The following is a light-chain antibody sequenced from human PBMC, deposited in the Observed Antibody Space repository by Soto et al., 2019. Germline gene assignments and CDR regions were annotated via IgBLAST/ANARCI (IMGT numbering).Light chain of an antibody. CDR1: SSDVGGYNY. CDR3: SSYTSSSTLV. Sequence: QSALTQPASVSVSPGQSITISCTGTSSDVGGYNYVSWYQQHPGKAPKLMIYEVSNRPSGVSNRFSGSKSGNTASLTISGLQAEDEADYYRSSYTSSSTLVFGTGTKVTVL. V-gene: IGLV2-14*01. CDR2: EVS. J-gene: IGLJ1*01.